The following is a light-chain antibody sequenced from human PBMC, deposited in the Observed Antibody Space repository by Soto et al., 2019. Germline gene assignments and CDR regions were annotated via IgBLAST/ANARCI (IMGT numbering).Light chain of an antibody. CDR2: GAS. CDR1: QSVSSN. CDR3: QQYGSSPTT. J-gene: IGKJ5*01. Sequence: EIVMTQSPATLSVSPGEGATLSCRASQSVSSNFAWYQQKPGQAPRLLIYGASTRATGIPARFSGSGSGTEFTLSISSLQSEDVAVYSCQQYGSSPTTFGQGTRLEIK. V-gene: IGKV3-15*01.